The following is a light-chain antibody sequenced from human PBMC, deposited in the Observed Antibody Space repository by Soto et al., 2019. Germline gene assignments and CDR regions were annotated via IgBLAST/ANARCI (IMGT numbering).Light chain of an antibody. J-gene: IGKJ1*01. V-gene: IGKV2-30*01. CDR3: RQGTHWRWT. CDR1: QSLVYSDGKTY. Sequence: VVVTQSPLSLPVTLGQAASISCRSSQSLVYSDGKTYLNWFQQRPGQSPRRLIYQVSNRDSGGXGXXRGRWSGPDFKLQISRVEAEDVGVYYCRQGTHWRWTFGQGTEMEIK. CDR2: QVS.